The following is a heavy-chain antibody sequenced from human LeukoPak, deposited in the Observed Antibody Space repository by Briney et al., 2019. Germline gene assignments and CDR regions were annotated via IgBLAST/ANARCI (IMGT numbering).Heavy chain of an antibody. CDR3: ARGPPVSYGSGSDLDY. CDR2: ISGYDGDT. J-gene: IGHJ4*02. CDR1: GYTFTSYG. Sequence: ASVRVSCKASGYTFTSYGITWVRQAPGQGLEWMGWISGYDGDTNYAEMFQGRVTMTTDTSTSTAYMELRSLRYDDTAVYYCARGPPVSYGSGSDLDYWGQGTLVTVSS. D-gene: IGHD3-10*01. V-gene: IGHV1-18*01.